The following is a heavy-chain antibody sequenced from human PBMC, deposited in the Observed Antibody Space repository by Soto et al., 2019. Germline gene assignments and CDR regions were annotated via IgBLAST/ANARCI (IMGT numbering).Heavy chain of an antibody. D-gene: IGHD1-26*01. CDR2: IKSKSAGETT. CDR1: GFSFRTTW. Sequence: EVQLVESGGGLVKPGGSLRLSCAASGFSFRTTWMAWVRQAPGKGLEWVGRIKSKSAGETTDYADPVKGRFTISREDSKVSLYLHMDSRETGGIAVYYCSTGSPCRGSVVDYWGQGTLVPASS. J-gene: IGHJ4*02. CDR3: STGSPCRGSVVDY. V-gene: IGHV3-15*05.